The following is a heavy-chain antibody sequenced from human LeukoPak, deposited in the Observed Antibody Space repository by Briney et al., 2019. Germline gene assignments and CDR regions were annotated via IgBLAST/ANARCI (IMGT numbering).Heavy chain of an antibody. Sequence: GESLRISCKGSGYSFTNYWISWVRQKPGKGLEWMGRIDPSDSYTNYSPSFQGHVTISADKSISTAYLQWSSLKASDTAMYYCARTPAVTPDYWGQGTLVTVSS. D-gene: IGHD4-11*01. V-gene: IGHV5-10-1*01. CDR1: GYSFTNYW. CDR3: ARTPAVTPDY. J-gene: IGHJ4*02. CDR2: IDPSDSYT.